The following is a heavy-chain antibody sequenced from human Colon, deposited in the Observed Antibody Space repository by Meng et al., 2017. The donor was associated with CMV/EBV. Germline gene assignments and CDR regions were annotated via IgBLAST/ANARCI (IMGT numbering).Heavy chain of an antibody. V-gene: IGHV4-34*01. CDR2: FYYTGST. CDR1: GESFSGYY. D-gene: IGHD2-2*01. CDR3: ARATKSSCWEVLDY. J-gene: IGHJ4*01. Sequence: QQWWEGLLKPSSTLSLTCAVDGESFSGYYWTGIRPPPGRGLEWIGEFYYTGSTNYSPSLKRRVTISLDTSKNQFSLKLNSVTAADTAVYYCARATKSSCWEVLDYWGHGTLVTVSS.